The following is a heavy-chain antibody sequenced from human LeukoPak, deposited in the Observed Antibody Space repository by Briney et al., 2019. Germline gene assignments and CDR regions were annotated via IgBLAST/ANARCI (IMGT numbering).Heavy chain of an antibody. Sequence: PSETLSLTCTVSGGSISSSSYYWGWIRQPPGKGLEWIGSIYYSGSTYYNPSLKSRVTISVDTSKNQFSLKLSSVTAADTAVYYCARSATIFGVVRGPYYFDYWGQGTLVTVSS. CDR2: IYYSGST. D-gene: IGHD3-3*01. J-gene: IGHJ4*02. CDR1: GGSISSSSYY. V-gene: IGHV4-39*01. CDR3: ARSATIFGVVRGPYYFDY.